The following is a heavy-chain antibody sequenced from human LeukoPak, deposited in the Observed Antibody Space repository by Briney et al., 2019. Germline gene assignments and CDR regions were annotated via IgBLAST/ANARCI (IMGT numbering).Heavy chain of an antibody. CDR1: GGSISSYY. D-gene: IGHD3-9*01. Sequence: SETLSLTCTVSGGSISSYYWSWIRQPAGKGLEWIGRIYTSGSTNYNPSLKSRVTMSVDTSKNQFSLKLSSVTAADTAVYYCARAEYHYDILTGYYPDAFDIWGQGTMVTVSS. CDR3: ARAEYHYDILTGYYPDAFDI. J-gene: IGHJ3*02. CDR2: IYTSGST. V-gene: IGHV4-4*07.